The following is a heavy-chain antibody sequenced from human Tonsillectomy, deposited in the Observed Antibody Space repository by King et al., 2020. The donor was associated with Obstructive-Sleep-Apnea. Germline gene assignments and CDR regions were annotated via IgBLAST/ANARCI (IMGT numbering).Heavy chain of an antibody. V-gene: IGHV3-30*02. D-gene: IGHD6-19*01. CDR3: AKDRIAVAGPATSGIFYYYGMDV. CDR1: GFTFSSYG. Sequence: VQLVESGGGVVQPGGSLRLSCAASGFTFSSYGMHWVRQAPGRGLEWVAFIRYDGSSKYYAHSVKGRFTISRDNSKKTLYLQMNSLRAEDTAVYYCAKDRIAVAGPATSGIFYYYGMDVWGQGTTVTVSS. CDR2: IRYDGSSK. J-gene: IGHJ6*02.